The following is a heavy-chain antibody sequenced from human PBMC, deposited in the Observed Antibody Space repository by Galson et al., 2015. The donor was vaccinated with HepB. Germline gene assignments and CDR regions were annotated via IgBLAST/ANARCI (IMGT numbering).Heavy chain of an antibody. V-gene: IGHV1-69*13. J-gene: IGHJ6*03. CDR1: GGTFSSYA. D-gene: IGHD2-2*02. CDR3: ARGEKYCSSTSCYTGPYYYYYYMDV. Sequence: SVKVSCKASGGTFSSYAISWVRQAPGQGLEWMGGIIPIFGTANYAQKFQGRVTITADESTSTAYMELSSLRSEDTAVYYCARGEKYCSSTSCYTGPYYYYYYMDVWGKGTTVTVSS. CDR2: IIPIFGTA.